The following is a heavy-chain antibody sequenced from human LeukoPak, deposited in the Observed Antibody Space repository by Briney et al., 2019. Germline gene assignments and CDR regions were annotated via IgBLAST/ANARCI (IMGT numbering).Heavy chain of an antibody. CDR1: GFTFSSYA. CDR2: ISGSGGST. CDR3: AKGIQLWLFDY. Sequence: GGSLRLSCAASGFTFSSYAMSWVRQAPGKGLEWVSAISGSGGSTYYADSVKGWFTISRDNSKNTLYLQMNSLGAEDTAVYYCAKGIQLWLFDYWGQGTLVTVSS. D-gene: IGHD5-18*01. V-gene: IGHV3-23*01. J-gene: IGHJ4*02.